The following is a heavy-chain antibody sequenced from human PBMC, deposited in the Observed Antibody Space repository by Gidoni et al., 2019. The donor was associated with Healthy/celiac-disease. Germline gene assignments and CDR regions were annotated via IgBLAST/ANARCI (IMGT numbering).Heavy chain of an antibody. CDR2: INPNSGGT. CDR3: ARVPLRTTVIYYYYYGMDV. Sequence: QVQLVQSGAEVKKPGASVKVSCKASGYTFTGYYMHWVRQAPGQGLEWMGWINPNSGGTNYAQKFQGRVTMTRDTSISTAYMELSRLRSDDTAVYYCARVPLRTTVIYYYYYGMDVWGQGTTVTVSS. V-gene: IGHV1-2*02. D-gene: IGHD4-17*01. J-gene: IGHJ6*02. CDR1: GYTFTGYY.